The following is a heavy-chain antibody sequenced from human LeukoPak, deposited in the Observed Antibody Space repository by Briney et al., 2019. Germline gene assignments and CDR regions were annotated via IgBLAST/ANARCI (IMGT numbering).Heavy chain of an antibody. Sequence: SVKVSCKASGGTFSSYAISWVLQAPGQGLEWMGGIIPIFGTANYAQKFQGRVTIPTDESTSTAYMELSSLRSEDTAVYYCARGPYDVLMVYAFDYWGQGTLVTVSS. CDR3: ARGPYDVLMVYAFDY. CDR2: IIPIFGTA. D-gene: IGHD2-8*01. J-gene: IGHJ4*02. CDR1: GGTFSSYA. V-gene: IGHV1-69*05.